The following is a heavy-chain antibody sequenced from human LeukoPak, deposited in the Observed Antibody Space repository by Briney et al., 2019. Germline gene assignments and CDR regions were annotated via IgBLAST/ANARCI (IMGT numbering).Heavy chain of an antibody. CDR2: ISSSGSTI. D-gene: IGHD3-22*01. V-gene: IGHV3-11*01. CDR1: GFTFSDYY. Sequence: GRSLRLSCAASGFTFSDYYMSWIRQAPGKGLEWVSYISSSGSTIYYADSVKGRFTISRDNAKNSLYLQMNSLRAEDTALYYCAKDSGYYYDSSGYYPYWGQGTLVTVSS. CDR3: AKDSGYYYDSSGYYPY. J-gene: IGHJ4*02.